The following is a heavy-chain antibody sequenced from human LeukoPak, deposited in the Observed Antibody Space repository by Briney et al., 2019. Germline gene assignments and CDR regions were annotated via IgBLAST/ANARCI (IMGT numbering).Heavy chain of an antibody. CDR3: ASASHDILTGYYSGGYFDY. D-gene: IGHD3-9*01. V-gene: IGHV4-4*02. CDR1: GGSISSSNW. CDR2: IYHSGST. J-gene: IGHJ4*02. Sequence: SETLSLTCAVSGGSISSSNWWSWVRQPPGKGPEWIGEIYHSGSTNYNPSLKSRVTISVDKSKNQFSLKLSSVTAADTAVYYCASASHDILTGYYSGGYFDYWGQGTLVTVSS.